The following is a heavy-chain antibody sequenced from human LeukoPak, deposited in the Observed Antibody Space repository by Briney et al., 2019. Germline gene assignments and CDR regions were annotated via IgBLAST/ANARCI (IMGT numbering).Heavy chain of an antibody. Sequence: SETLSLTCTVSGGSISSGGYSWSWIRQPPGKGLEWIGYIYYSGSTYYNPSLKSRVTISVDTSKNQFSLKLSSVTAADTAVYYCARHMHIVVVTYAFDIWGQGTMVTVSS. D-gene: IGHD2-21*02. V-gene: IGHV4-30-4*07. CDR1: GGSISSGGYS. CDR3: ARHMHIVVVTYAFDI. CDR2: IYYSGST. J-gene: IGHJ3*02.